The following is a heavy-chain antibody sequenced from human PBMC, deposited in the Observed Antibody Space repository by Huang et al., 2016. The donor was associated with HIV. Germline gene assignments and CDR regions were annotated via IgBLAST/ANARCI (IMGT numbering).Heavy chain of an antibody. Sequence: QLQLQESGPGLVRPSETLSLICTVSGGSITGSNYSWGWIRQPPGKGLEWIGSIYYSVDTHYNPSLKRRVTRSVDTSKNRFSLDIRSVAVADTAIYYCARHFGSWSGYFDSWGQGTLVPVSS. CDR1: GGSITGSNYS. CDR3: ARHFGSWSGYFDS. J-gene: IGHJ4*02. V-gene: IGHV4-39*01. CDR2: IYYSVDT. D-gene: IGHD3-10*01.